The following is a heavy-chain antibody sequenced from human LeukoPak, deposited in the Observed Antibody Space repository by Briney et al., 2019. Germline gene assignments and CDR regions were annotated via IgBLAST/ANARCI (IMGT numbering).Heavy chain of an antibody. Sequence: SETLSLTCTVSGGSISSGGYYWSWIRQHPGKGLEWIGYIYYSGSTYYNPSLKSRVTISVDTSKNQFSLKLSSVTAADTAVYYCACRGGVLGVFDYWGQETLVTVSS. V-gene: IGHV4-31*03. CDR2: IYYSGST. CDR1: GGSISSGGYY. J-gene: IGHJ4*02. D-gene: IGHD2-8*02. CDR3: ACRGGVLGVFDY.